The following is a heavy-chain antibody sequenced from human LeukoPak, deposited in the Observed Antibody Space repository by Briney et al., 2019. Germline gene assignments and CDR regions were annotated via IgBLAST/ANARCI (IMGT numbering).Heavy chain of an antibody. D-gene: IGHD6-25*01. CDR1: GYSFSSYW. CDR2: IYPGDSDT. Sequence: GESLKISCKASGYSFSSYWIGWVRQMPGKGLEWMGMIYPGDSDTRYSPSFQGQVTVSAEKSISTASLQWSSLKASDTAMYYCVRPSSGWYFDYWGQGTLVIVSS. J-gene: IGHJ4*02. CDR3: VRPSSGWYFDY. V-gene: IGHV5-51*01.